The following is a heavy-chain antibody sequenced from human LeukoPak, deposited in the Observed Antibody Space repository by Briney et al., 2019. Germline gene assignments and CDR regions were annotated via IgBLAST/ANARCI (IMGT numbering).Heavy chain of an antibody. J-gene: IGHJ4*02. V-gene: IGHV3-30*18. CDR2: ISYDGNNK. CDR1: GFYFSNYG. D-gene: IGHD4-17*01. CDR3: AKKGDYGYYFDY. Sequence: PGGSLRLSCAASGFYFSNYGMHWVRQAPGKGLEWVAVISYDGNNKYYADSVKGRFTISRDNSKNTLYLQTNSLRAEDTAVYYCAKKGDYGYYFDYWGQGTLVTVSS.